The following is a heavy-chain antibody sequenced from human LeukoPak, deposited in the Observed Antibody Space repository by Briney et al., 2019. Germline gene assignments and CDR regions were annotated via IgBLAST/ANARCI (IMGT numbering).Heavy chain of an antibody. Sequence: GGSLRLSCGASGFSFSGYWMSWVRQAPGKGLEWVAVISYDGSNKYYADSVKGRFTISRDNSKNTLYLQMNSLRAEDTAVYYCARAEYYYDSSGYSYYFDYWGQGTLVTVSS. D-gene: IGHD3-22*01. CDR1: GFSFSGYW. J-gene: IGHJ4*02. CDR2: ISYDGSNK. V-gene: IGHV3-30*03. CDR3: ARAEYYYDSSGYSYYFDY.